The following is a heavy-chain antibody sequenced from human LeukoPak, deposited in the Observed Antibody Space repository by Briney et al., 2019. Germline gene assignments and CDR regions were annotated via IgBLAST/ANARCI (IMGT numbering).Heavy chain of an antibody. Sequence: GGSLRLSCAASGFTFSSYWMNWVRQAPGKGLEWVANIKQDGSEKYYVDSVKGRFTISRDNAKNSLYLQMNSLRAEDTAVYYCARENYDFWSGYYTEFAFDIWGQGTMVTVSS. D-gene: IGHD3-3*01. J-gene: IGHJ3*02. V-gene: IGHV3-7*01. CDR3: ARENYDFWSGYYTEFAFDI. CDR1: GFTFSSYW. CDR2: IKQDGSEK.